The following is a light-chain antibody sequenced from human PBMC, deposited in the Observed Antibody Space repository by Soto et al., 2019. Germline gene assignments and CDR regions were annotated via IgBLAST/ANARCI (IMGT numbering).Light chain of an antibody. CDR1: SSDVGTYDD. CDR3: SSYTTSSTYV. V-gene: IGLV2-14*01. Sequence: QSALAQPASVSASPGQSITISCTGTSSDVGTYDDVSWYRQHPGKAPKLLIYEVTNRPSGVPNRFSGSKSGNTASLTISGLQAEDEADYYCSSYTTSSTYVFGSGTKATV. CDR2: EVT. J-gene: IGLJ1*01.